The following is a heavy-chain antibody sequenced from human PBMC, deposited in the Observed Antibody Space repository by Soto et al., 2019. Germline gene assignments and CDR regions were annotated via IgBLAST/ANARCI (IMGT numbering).Heavy chain of an antibody. V-gene: IGHV4-31*03. J-gene: IGHJ6*02. D-gene: IGHD3-10*01. Sequence: QVQLQESGPGLVKPSQTLSLTCTVSGGSISSGGYYWSWIRQHPGKGLEWIGYIYYSGSTYYNPSLKSRVTISVHPSQSQFSLKLSSVTAAETAVYYCARELRFGEDYYGMDVWGQGTTVTVSS. CDR1: GGSISSGGYY. CDR3: ARELRFGEDYYGMDV. CDR2: IYYSGST.